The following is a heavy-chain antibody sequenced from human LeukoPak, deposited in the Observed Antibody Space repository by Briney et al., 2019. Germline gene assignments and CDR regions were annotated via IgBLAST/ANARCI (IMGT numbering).Heavy chain of an antibody. D-gene: IGHD5-12*01. CDR1: GYTFTGYG. CDR2: MNPNSGNT. Sequence: ASVKVSCKASGYTFTGYGISWVRQAPGQGLEWMGWMNPNSGNTGYAQKFQGRVTMTRNTSISTAYMELSSLRSEDTAVYYCAREVYSGYGCFDYWGQGTLVTVSS. CDR3: AREVYSGYGCFDY. J-gene: IGHJ4*02. V-gene: IGHV1-8*02.